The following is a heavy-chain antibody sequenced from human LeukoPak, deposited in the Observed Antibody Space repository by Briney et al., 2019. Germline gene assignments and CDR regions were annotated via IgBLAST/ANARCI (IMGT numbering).Heavy chain of an antibody. CDR1: GYTFTSYY. V-gene: IGHV1-46*01. CDR2: INPSGGST. CDR3: ARLDEYRSSSRYYGMDV. Sequence: ASVTVSCKASGYTFTSYYMHWVRQAPGQGLEWMGIINPSGGSTSYAQKFQGRVTMTRDTSTSTVYMELSSLRSEDTAVYYCARLDEYRSSSRYYGMDVWGQGTTVTVSS. D-gene: IGHD6-6*01. J-gene: IGHJ6*02.